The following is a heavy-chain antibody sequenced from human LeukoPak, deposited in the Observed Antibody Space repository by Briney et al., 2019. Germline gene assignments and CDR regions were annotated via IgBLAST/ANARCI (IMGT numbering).Heavy chain of an antibody. CDR1: GFTFSSYW. V-gene: IGHV3-7*01. CDR2: IKQDGSEK. CDR3: ARDLVYSFTDY. Sequence: GGSLRLSCAASGFTFSSYWMSWVRQAPGKGLEWVANIKQDGSEKYYVDSVEGRFTISRDNAKNSLYLQMNSLRAEDTAVYYCARDLVYSFTDYWGQGTLVTVFS. J-gene: IGHJ4*02. D-gene: IGHD5-18*01.